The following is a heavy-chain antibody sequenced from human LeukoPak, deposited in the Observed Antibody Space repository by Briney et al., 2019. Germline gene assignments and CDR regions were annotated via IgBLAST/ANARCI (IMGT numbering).Heavy chain of an antibody. J-gene: IGHJ4*02. CDR3: ARDCITIFGVEYYFDY. CDR1: GFTFSSYS. D-gene: IGHD3-3*01. Sequence: PGGSLRLSCAASGFTFSSYSMNWVRQAPGKGLEWVSSISSSSSYIYYADSVKGRFTISRDNAKNSLYLQMNSLRAEDTAVYYCARDCITIFGVEYYFDYWGQGTLVTVSS. CDR2: ISSSSSYI. V-gene: IGHV3-21*01.